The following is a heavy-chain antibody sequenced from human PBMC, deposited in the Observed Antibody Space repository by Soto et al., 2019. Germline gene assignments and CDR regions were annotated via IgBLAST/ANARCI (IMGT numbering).Heavy chain of an antibody. Sequence: GRSLTPACAASAFSLRSLWTGWVRQAPRKGREWVANIKQEGGERIYRDSGKARFTISRDNAENSLFLQMNSLRGEDTAVYYCARDFPFYYGMDVWGQGTTVTVSS. J-gene: IGHJ6*02. D-gene: IGHD3-16*01. CDR3: ARDFPFYYGMDV. CDR2: IKQEGGER. CDR1: AFSLRSLW. V-gene: IGHV3-7*01.